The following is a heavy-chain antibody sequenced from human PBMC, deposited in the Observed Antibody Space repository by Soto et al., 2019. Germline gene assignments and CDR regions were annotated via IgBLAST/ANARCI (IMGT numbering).Heavy chain of an antibody. CDR3: AHRPRGYSYHLAY. V-gene: IGHV2-5*01. CDR1: GFSLSTRGVG. D-gene: IGHD5-18*01. CDR2: IYWYDNE. Sequence: QITLKEYGPPLVKPTQTLTLTCTFSGFSLSTRGVGVGWIRQPPGKSLEWLALIYWYDNEGYSPYLKSRITITKDTAKNREVLTMTNMSPVHTATYYGAHRPRGYSYHLAYLGQGTLVTVSS. J-gene: IGHJ4*02.